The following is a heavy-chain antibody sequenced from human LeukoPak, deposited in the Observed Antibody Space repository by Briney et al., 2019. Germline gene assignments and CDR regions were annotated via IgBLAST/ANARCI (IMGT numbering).Heavy chain of an antibody. CDR3: ARQSIYYYDSSGYDY. Sequence: PSETLSLTCTVSGGSISSSSYYWGWIRQPPGKGLEWIGSIYYSGSTYYNPSLKSRVTISVDTSKNQFSLKLSSVTAADTAVYYCARQSIYYYDSSGYDYWGQGTLVTVSS. V-gene: IGHV4-39*01. D-gene: IGHD3-22*01. CDR1: GGSISSSSYY. CDR2: IYYSGST. J-gene: IGHJ4*02.